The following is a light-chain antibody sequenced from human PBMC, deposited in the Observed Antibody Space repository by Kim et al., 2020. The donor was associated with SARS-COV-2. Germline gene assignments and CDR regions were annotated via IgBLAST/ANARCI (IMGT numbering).Light chain of an antibody. V-gene: IGKV3-11*01. CDR2: DAS. J-gene: IGKJ1*01. Sequence: LSPGERATLSCRASQSVTSYLAWYQQKPGQAPRLLIYDASNRATDTPARFSGSGSGTDFTLTISSLEPEDFAVYYCQQRSNWLWTFGQGTKVDIK. CDR1: QSVTSY. CDR3: QQRSNWLWT.